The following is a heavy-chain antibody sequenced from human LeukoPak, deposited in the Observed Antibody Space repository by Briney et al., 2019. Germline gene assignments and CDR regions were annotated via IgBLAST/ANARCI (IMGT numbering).Heavy chain of an antibody. D-gene: IGHD3-9*01. CDR1: GFTLSNYA. J-gene: IGHJ4*02. Sequence: AGGSLRLSCAASGFTLSNYAMSWVRQAPGQGLEWVSAILGSGGSTYYADSVKGRFTVSRDNSKSTLYLQMNSLRAEDTALYYCAKWGDYDVLTGYYVPDYWGQGTLVTVSS. V-gene: IGHV3-23*01. CDR3: AKWGDYDVLTGYYVPDY. CDR2: ILGSGGST.